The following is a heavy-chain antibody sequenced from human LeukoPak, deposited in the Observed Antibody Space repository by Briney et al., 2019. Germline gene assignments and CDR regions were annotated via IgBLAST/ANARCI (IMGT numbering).Heavy chain of an antibody. CDR1: GYSIRSAYY. Sequence: SETLSLTCTVSGYSIRSAYYWGWIRQPPGKGLEWIGTIYQSGSTYYNPSLKSRVTISVDTSKNEFSLKLSSVTAADTAVYYCARIRFNGYDSYYFESWGQGTLVTVSS. CDR2: IYQSGST. J-gene: IGHJ4*02. V-gene: IGHV4-38-2*02. D-gene: IGHD5-12*01. CDR3: ARIRFNGYDSYYFES.